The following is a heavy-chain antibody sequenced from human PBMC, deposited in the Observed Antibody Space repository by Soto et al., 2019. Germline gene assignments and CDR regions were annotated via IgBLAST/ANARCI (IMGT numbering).Heavy chain of an antibody. V-gene: IGHV1-69*01. CDR1: GGTFSSYS. CDR3: ARDGGRHSGGIDY. Sequence: QVQLVQSGAEVKKPGSSVTVSCKASGGTFSSYSINWVRQAPGQGLEWMGEIIPIFGTANYAQKFQGRGTITADESTSTAYMELSSLRSEDTAVYYCARDGGRHSGGIDYWGQGTLVTVSS. CDR2: IIPIFGTA. J-gene: IGHJ4*02. D-gene: IGHD1-26*01.